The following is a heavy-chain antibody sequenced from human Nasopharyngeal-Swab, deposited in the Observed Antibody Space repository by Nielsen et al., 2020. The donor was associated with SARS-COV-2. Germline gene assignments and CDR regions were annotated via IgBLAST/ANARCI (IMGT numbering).Heavy chain of an antibody. J-gene: IGHJ6*03. Sequence: GESLKISCAASGFTFSSYAMHWVRQAPGKGLEWVAVISYDGSNKYYADSVKGRFTISRDNAKNSLYLQMNSLRAEDTAVYYCAREERYCSSTSCYGYYYYMDVWGKGTTVTVSS. D-gene: IGHD2-2*01. V-gene: IGHV3-30*04. CDR1: GFTFSSYA. CDR3: AREERYCSSTSCYGYYYYMDV. CDR2: ISYDGSNK.